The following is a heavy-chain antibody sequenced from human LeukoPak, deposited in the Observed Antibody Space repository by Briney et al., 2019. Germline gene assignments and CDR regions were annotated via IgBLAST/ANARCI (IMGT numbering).Heavy chain of an antibody. CDR1: GFTFSNYA. CDR2: ISSRGDST. Sequence: PGGSLMLSCAASGFTFSNYAMSWVRQAPERGLEWVSTISSRGDSTYDADSVKGRFTLSRDDSRNTVYLQMNNLRVDDTAIYYCAKANWVSNADAVWWGQGTQVTVSS. V-gene: IGHV3-23*01. CDR3: AKANWVSNADAVW. J-gene: IGHJ4*02. D-gene: IGHD1-1*01.